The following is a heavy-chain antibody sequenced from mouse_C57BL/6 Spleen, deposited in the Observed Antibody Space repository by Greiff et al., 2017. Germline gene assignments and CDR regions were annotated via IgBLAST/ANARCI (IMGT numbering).Heavy chain of an antibody. J-gene: IGHJ2*01. D-gene: IGHD1-1*01. CDR1: GYSFTGYY. CDR2: INPSTGGT. CDR3: ARWDYGSGGDY. V-gene: IGHV1-42*01. Sequence: VQLQQSGPELVKPGASVKISCKASGYSFTGYYMNWVKQSPEKSLEWIGEINPSTGGTTYNQKFKAKATLTVDKSSSTAYMQLKSLTSEDSAVYYCARWDYGSGGDYWGQGTTLTVSS.